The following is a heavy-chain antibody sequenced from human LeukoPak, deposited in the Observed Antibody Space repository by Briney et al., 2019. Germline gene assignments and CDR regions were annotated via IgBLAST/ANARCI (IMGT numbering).Heavy chain of an antibody. CDR1: GYTFTTYN. CDR3: ARGPSRDYGSGSSWFVP. V-gene: IGHV1-8*01. J-gene: IGHJ5*02. D-gene: IGHD3-10*01. Sequence: ASVTVSCKASGYTFTTYNNNWVRQLTGHGLEWMGWMNPNSGNTGYAHNIQSRVSMARNTSINAAYMELSSLRSEDTAVHYCARGPSRDYGSGSSWFVPWGEGTLVTVSS. CDR2: MNPNSGNT.